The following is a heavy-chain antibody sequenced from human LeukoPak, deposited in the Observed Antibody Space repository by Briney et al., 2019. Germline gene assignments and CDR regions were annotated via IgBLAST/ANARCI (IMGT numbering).Heavy chain of an antibody. Sequence: SSETLSLTCTVSGGSISSSSYYWGWIRQPPGKGLEWIGSIYYSGSTYYNPSLKSRVTISVDTSKNQFPLKLSSVTAADTAVYYCARTIGYRRQSSFDYWGQGTLVTVSS. CDR2: IYYSGST. CDR1: GGSISSSSYY. J-gene: IGHJ4*02. V-gene: IGHV4-39*01. CDR3: ARTIGYRRQSSFDY. D-gene: IGHD5-18*01.